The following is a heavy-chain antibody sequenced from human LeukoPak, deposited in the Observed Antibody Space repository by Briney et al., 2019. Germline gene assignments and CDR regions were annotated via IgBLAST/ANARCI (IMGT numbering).Heavy chain of an antibody. J-gene: IGHJ5*02. CDR3: ARLYGDYA. CDR1: GGSISSYY. Sequence: SETLSLTCTVSGGSISSYYWSWIRQPPGKGLEWIGYIYYSGSTNYNPSLKSRVTISVDTAKIQFSLKLSSVTAADTAVYYCARLYGDYAWGQGTLVTVSS. CDR2: IYYSGST. V-gene: IGHV4-59*01. D-gene: IGHD4-17*01.